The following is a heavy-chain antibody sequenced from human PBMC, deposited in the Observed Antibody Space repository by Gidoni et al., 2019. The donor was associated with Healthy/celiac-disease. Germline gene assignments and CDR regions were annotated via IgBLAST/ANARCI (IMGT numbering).Heavy chain of an antibody. CDR2: IYSVCST. J-gene: IGHJ3*02. D-gene: IGHD6-13*01. CDR3: ARDQTAAAGYAFDI. Sequence: EVQLVESGGGWIQPGGYVRRSGAASGFTVSSNYMSWVREAPGKGLEWVSFIYSVCSTYYADSVQGLFTISRDNSKNTLYLHMNSLRSEDTAVYYCARDQTAAAGYAFDIWGQGTMVTVSS. V-gene: IGHV3-53*01. CDR1: GFTVSSNY.